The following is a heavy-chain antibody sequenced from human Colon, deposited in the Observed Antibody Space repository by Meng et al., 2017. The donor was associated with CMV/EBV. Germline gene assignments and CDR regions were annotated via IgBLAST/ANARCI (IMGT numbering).Heavy chain of an antibody. CDR3: GRDSMKGGGFDC. Sequence: GGSLRLSCAVSGFIFSDHYMDWFRQAPGKGLEWVARIKTKANNYFTEYAASVRGRFTISRDDSKQSLYLEANSLKTADTAVYYCGRDSMKGGGFDCWGQGVLVTVSS. D-gene: IGHD3-10*01. CDR2: IKTKANNYFT. J-gene: IGHJ4*02. CDR1: GFIFSDHY. V-gene: IGHV3-72*01.